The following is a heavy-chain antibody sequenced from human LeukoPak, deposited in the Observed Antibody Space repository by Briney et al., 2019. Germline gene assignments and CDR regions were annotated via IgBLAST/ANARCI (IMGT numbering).Heavy chain of an antibody. D-gene: IGHD5-18*01. Sequence: PGGSLRLSCAASGSTFSSYAMSWVRQAPGKGLEWVSAISGSGGSTYYADSVKGRFTISRDNSKNTLYLQMNSLRAEDTAVYYCARPPQLEYSYYFDYWGQGTLVTVSS. CDR2: ISGSGGST. CDR1: GSTFSSYA. CDR3: ARPPQLEYSYYFDY. J-gene: IGHJ4*02. V-gene: IGHV3-23*01.